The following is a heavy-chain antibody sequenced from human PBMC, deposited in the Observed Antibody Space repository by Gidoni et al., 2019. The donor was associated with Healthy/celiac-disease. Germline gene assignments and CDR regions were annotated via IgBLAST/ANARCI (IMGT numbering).Heavy chain of an antibody. J-gene: IGHJ5*02. D-gene: IGHD6-6*01. CDR3: ARHYNDEYSSSSGWFDP. CDR1: DGSISSSSYY. CDR2: IYYSGST. Sequence: QLQLQESGPGLVKPSETLSLTCTVSDGSISSSSYYWGWISQPPGKGLEWIGSIYYSGSTYYNPSLKSRVTISVDTSKNQFSLKLSSVTAADTAVYYCARHYNDEYSSSSGWFDPWGQGTLVTVSS. V-gene: IGHV4-39*01.